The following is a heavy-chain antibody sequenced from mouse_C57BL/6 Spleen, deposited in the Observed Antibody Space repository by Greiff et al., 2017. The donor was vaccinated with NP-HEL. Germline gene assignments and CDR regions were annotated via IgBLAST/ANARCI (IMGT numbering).Heavy chain of an antibody. D-gene: IGHD1-1*01. CDR1: GYTFTSYW. J-gene: IGHJ4*01. V-gene: IGHV1-59*01. CDR3: ARSEYYGSSSYYYAMDD. CDR2: IDPSDSYT. Sequence: QVQLQQPGAELVRPGTSVKLSCKASGYTFTSYWMHWVKQRPGQGLEWIGVIDPSDSYTNYNQKFKGKATLTVDTSSSTAYMQLSSLTSEDSAVYYCARSEYYGSSSYYYAMDDWGQGTSVTVSS.